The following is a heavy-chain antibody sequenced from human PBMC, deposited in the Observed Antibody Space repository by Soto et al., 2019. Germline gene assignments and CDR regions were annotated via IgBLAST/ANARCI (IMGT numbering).Heavy chain of an antibody. V-gene: IGHV1-18*04. J-gene: IGHJ2*01. CDR1: GYTFSDYG. CDR2: ISISSGNT. CDR3: ARSYNYGSYWYFDL. Sequence: DSVKFSCKASGYTFSDYGITWVRQAPGQGLEWMGWISISSGNTHFEESLQGRVTMTSDKTSTAYMELWRLRSDDSAMYYCARSYNYGSYWYFDLWGRGTLVTVSS. D-gene: IGHD3-10*01.